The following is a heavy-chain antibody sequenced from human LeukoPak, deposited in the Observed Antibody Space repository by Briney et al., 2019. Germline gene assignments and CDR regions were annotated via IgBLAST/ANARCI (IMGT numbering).Heavy chain of an antibody. CDR3: ARKRGEPFDY. CDR2: ISSNGGST. Sequence: GGSLRLSCAASGFTFSSYAMHWVRQAPGKGLEYVSAISSNGGSTYYANSVKGRFTISRDNSKNTLYLQMGSLRAEDMAVYYCARKRGEPFDYWGQGTLVTVSS. CDR1: GFTFSSYA. D-gene: IGHD1-26*01. J-gene: IGHJ4*02. V-gene: IGHV3-64*01.